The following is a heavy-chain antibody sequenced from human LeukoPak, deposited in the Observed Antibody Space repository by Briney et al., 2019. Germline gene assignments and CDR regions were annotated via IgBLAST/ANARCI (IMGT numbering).Heavy chain of an antibody. Sequence: GGSLRLSCAASGFTFSSYWMSWVRQAPGKGLEWVANIKQDGSEKYYVDSVKGRFTISRDNAKNTLYLQMNSLRAEDTAVYYCAKDRDSGYDERDYWGQGTLVTVSS. J-gene: IGHJ4*02. CDR3: AKDRDSGYDERDY. CDR2: IKQDGSEK. D-gene: IGHD5-12*01. V-gene: IGHV3-7*03. CDR1: GFTFSSYW.